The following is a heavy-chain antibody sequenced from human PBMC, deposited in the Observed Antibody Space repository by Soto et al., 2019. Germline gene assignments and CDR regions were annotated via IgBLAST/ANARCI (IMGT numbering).Heavy chain of an antibody. J-gene: IGHJ4*02. Sequence: EVQLVESGGGLVQPGRSLRLSCAASGFTYDDYDMHWVRQAPGKGLEWVSAISWNSGRTAYADSVKGRFTISRDNAKNSLYLQMNSLRAEDTALYHCAKGRGGSYGGDSFGYWGQGTLVTVSS. CDR3: AKGRGGSYGGDSFGY. CDR1: GFTYDDYD. CDR2: ISWNSGRT. V-gene: IGHV3-9*01. D-gene: IGHD1-26*01.